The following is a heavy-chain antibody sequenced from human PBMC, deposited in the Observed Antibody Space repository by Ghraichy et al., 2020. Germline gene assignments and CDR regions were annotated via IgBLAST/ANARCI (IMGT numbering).Heavy chain of an antibody. D-gene: IGHD5-18*01. Sequence: GGSLRLSCAASGFTFSSYGMHWVRQAPGKGLEWVAFIRYDGSNKYYADSVKGRFIISRDNSKNTLYLQMNSLRAEDTAVYYCAKPSRGEYSYGKGYYMDVWGKGTTVTVSS. CDR1: GFTFSSYG. V-gene: IGHV3-30*02. CDR3: AKPSRGEYSYGKGYYMDV. J-gene: IGHJ6*03. CDR2: IRYDGSNK.